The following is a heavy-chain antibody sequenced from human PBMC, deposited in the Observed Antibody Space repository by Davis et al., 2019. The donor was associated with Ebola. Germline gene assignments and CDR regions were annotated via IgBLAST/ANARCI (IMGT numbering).Heavy chain of an antibody. D-gene: IGHD2-8*02. CDR1: GYTFTGYY. Sequence: ASVKVSCKASGYTFTGYYMHWVRQAPGQGLEWMGGIIPIFGTANYAQKFQGRITMTRDTSTNTLYMDLNSLRFEDTAIYFCARGSRTFDTNYWYLNYWGQGAQVIVSS. CDR3: ARGSRTFDTNYWYLNY. V-gene: IGHV1-46*01. J-gene: IGHJ4*02. CDR2: IIPIFGTA.